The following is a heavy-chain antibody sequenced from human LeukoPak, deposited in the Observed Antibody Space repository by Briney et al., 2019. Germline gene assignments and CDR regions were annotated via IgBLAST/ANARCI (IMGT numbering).Heavy chain of an antibody. D-gene: IGHD5-12*01. Sequence: GGSLRLSCAASGFTFSNFWMHWVRQAPGKGLVRVSRINGDGSSTSYADSVKGRFTISRDNAKNTLFLQMSSLRAEDTAIYYCARIRYSDYDDWGQGTLVTVSS. V-gene: IGHV3-74*01. CDR2: INGDGSST. J-gene: IGHJ4*02. CDR3: ARIRYSDYDD. CDR1: GFTFSNFW.